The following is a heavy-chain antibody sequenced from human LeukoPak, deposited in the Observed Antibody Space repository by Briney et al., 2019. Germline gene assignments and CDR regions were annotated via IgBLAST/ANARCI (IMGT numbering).Heavy chain of an antibody. CDR2: ISAYNGNT. Sequence: ASVTVSCKASGYTFTSYGISWVRQAPGQGLEWMGWISAYNGNTNYAQKLQGRVTMTTDTSTSTAYMELSSLRSEDTAVYYCASADYYGSGSYYNLDYWGQGTLVTVSS. CDR3: ASADYYGSGSYYNLDY. D-gene: IGHD3-10*01. CDR1: GYTFTSYG. V-gene: IGHV1-18*01. J-gene: IGHJ4*02.